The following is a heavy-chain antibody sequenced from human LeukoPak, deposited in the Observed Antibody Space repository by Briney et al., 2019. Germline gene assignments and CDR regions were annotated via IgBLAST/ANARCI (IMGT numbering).Heavy chain of an antibody. V-gene: IGHV3-23*01. CDR1: GFTFSSYA. J-gene: IGHJ4*02. D-gene: IGHD3-22*01. Sequence: GGSLRLSCAASGFTFSSYAMSWVREAPGEGVEWVSAISGRGGITYYADSVKGRFTISRDNSKNTLYLQMNSLRAEDTAVYYCAIQGPRLTGDYPDYWGQGTLVTVSS. CDR3: AIQGPRLTGDYPDY. CDR2: ISGRGGIT.